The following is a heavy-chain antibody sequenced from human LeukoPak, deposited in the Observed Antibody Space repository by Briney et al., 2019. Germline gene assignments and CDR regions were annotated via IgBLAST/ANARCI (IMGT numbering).Heavy chain of an antibody. V-gene: IGHV3-48*04. Sequence: SGGSLRLSCAASGFTFSSYSMNWVRQAPGKGLEWVSYISSSSSSTIYYADSVKGRFTISRDNAKNSLYLQMNSLRAEDTAVYYCARKKGSAAGIPDYWGQGTLVTVSS. CDR3: ARKKGSAAGIPDY. CDR1: GFTFSSYS. J-gene: IGHJ4*02. CDR2: ISSSSSSTI. D-gene: IGHD6-13*01.